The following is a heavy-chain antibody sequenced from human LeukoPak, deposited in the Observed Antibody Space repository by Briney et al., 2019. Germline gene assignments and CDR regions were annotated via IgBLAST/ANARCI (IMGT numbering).Heavy chain of an antibody. V-gene: IGHV3-9*01. CDR1: GFTFDDYA. J-gene: IGHJ3*01. Sequence: GRSLRLSCAASGFTFDDYAMHWVRQAPGKGLEWVSGISWNSGSIGYADSVKGRFIISRDNAKNSLFLQMNSLRAEDTAVYYCARAIGARWELLGAFDFWGQGTMVTVSS. CDR2: ISWNSGSI. D-gene: IGHD1-26*01. CDR3: ARAIGARWELLGAFDF.